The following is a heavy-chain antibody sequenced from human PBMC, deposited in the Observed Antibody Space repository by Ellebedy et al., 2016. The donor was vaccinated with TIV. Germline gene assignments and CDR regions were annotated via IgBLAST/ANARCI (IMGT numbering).Heavy chain of an antibody. Sequence: PSETLSLTCTVSGGSISRSSYYWGWFRQPPGKGLEWIGNIYYSGNTDYNPSLKSRVTISVDTSKNLFSLKLRSVTAADTAVYYCARNPPTYNWVDSWGQGTLVTVSS. CDR2: IYYSGNT. J-gene: IGHJ5*01. CDR3: ARNPPTYNWVDS. V-gene: IGHV4-39*01. CDR1: GGSISRSSYY.